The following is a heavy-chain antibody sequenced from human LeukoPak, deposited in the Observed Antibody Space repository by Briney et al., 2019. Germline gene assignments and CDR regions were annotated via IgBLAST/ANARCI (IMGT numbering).Heavy chain of an antibody. CDR1: GYTFTSYY. D-gene: IGHD3-9*01. Sequence: ASVRVSCKASGYTFTSYYMHWVRQAPGQGLEWMGIINPSGGSTSYAQKFQGRVTMTRDTSTSTVYMELSSLRSEDTAVYYCARDYDILTGRYGMDVWGQGTTVTVSS. J-gene: IGHJ6*02. CDR3: ARDYDILTGRYGMDV. CDR2: INPSGGST. V-gene: IGHV1-46*01.